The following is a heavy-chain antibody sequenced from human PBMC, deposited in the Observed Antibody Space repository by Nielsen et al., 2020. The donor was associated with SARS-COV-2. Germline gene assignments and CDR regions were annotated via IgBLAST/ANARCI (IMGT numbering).Heavy chain of an antibody. J-gene: IGHJ5*02. CDR2: IYYSGST. V-gene: IGHV4-59*12. D-gene: IGHD3-9*01. CDR3: ARVDYDILTGYSDNWFDP. CDR1: GGSISSYY. Sequence: SETLSLTCTVSGGSISSYYWSWIRQPPGKGLEWIGYIYYSGSTYYNPSLKSRVTISVDTSKNQFSLKLSSVTAADTAVYYCARVDYDILTGYSDNWFDPWGQGTLVTVSS.